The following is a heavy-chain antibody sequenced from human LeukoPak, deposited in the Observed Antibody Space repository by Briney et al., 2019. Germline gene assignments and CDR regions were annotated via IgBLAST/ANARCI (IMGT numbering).Heavy chain of an antibody. CDR1: GFTFSSYW. D-gene: IGHD3-22*01. V-gene: IGHV3-7*03. CDR2: IKQDGSEK. J-gene: IGHJ4*02. Sequence: PGGSLRLSCAASGFTFSSYWISWVRQAPGKGLEWVANIKQDGSEKYYMDSVKGRFTISRDNAKNSLYLQMNSLRAEDTAVYYCARHYYDSPIDYWGQGTLVTVSS. CDR3: ARHYYDSPIDY.